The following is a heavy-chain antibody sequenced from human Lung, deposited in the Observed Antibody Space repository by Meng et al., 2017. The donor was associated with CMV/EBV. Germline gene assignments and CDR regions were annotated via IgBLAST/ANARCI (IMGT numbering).Heavy chain of an antibody. J-gene: IGHJ5*02. CDR3: AKDRGDYSNFRFDP. CDR1: GSIFSDYG. Sequence: ESXKISXAASGSIFSDYGMSWVRQVPGKGLEWLSGISGSGGRTYYAESIKGRFTISRDNSKNTIYLQMDNLRAEDTAVYYCAKDRGDYSNFRFDPWGQGPLVTVSS. CDR2: ISGSGGRT. V-gene: IGHV3-23*01. D-gene: IGHD4-11*01.